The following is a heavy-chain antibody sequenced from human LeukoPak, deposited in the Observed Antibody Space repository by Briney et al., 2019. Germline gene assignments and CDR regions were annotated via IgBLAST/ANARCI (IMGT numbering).Heavy chain of an antibody. J-gene: IGHJ4*02. CDR2: IYYSGST. V-gene: IGHV4-59*01. Sequence: PSETLSLTCTVSGGSISSYYWSWIRQPPGKGLEWIGYIYYSGSTNYNPSLKSRVTISVDTSKNQFSLKLSSVTAADTAVYYCARGLVAVVAATSYFDYWGQGTLVTVSS. CDR3: ARGLVAVVAATSYFDY. CDR1: GGSISSYY. D-gene: IGHD2-15*01.